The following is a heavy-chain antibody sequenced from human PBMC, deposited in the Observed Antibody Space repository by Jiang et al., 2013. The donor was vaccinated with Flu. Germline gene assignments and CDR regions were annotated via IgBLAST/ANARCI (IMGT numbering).Heavy chain of an antibody. J-gene: IGHJ3*02. Sequence: GSGLVKPSETLSLTCAVSGDSISSYYWSWIRQPAGKGLEWIGRIYTSGSTNYNPSLKSRVTMSVDTSKNQFSLRLSSVTAADTAVYYCARHRDVAAVFIAFDIWGQGTMVTVSS. V-gene: IGHV4-4*07. CDR3: ARHRDVAAVFIAFDI. CDR1: GDSISSYY. D-gene: IGHD6-25*01. CDR2: IYTSGST.